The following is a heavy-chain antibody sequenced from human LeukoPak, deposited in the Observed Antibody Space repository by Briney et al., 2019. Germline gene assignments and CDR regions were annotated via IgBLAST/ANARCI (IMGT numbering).Heavy chain of an antibody. CDR2: IYYSGST. J-gene: IGHJ6*03. CDR3: ARVLPPGPYRYGYMDV. V-gene: IGHV4-59*01. Sequence: SETLSLTCTVSGGSISSYYWSWIRQPPGKGLEWIGYIYYSGSTNYNPSLKSRVTISVDTSKNQFSLKLSSVTAADTAVYYCARVLPPGPYRYGYMDVWAKGTTVTVSS. D-gene: IGHD5-18*01. CDR1: GGSISSYY.